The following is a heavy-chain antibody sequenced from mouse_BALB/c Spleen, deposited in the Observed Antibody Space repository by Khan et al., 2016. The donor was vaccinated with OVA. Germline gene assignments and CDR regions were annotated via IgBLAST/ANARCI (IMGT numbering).Heavy chain of an antibody. J-gene: IGHJ3*01. D-gene: IGHD1-1*02. Sequence: QVQLQQSGPDLVKPGSSVRISCKASGYTFTSYYIHWVKQRPGQGLEWIGWIYPGNVNAEYNERFKGKATLTVDTSSSTAYMQLSSLTSEDSAVYCCARSGCGSFAYWGQGTLVTVSA. CDR3: ARSGCGSFAY. CDR1: GYTFTSYY. V-gene: IGHV1S56*01. CDR2: IYPGNVNA.